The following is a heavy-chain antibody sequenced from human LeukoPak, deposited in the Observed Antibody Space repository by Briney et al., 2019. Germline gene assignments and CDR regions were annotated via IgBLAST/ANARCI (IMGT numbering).Heavy chain of an antibody. V-gene: IGHV4-39*01. J-gene: IGHJ6*03. D-gene: IGHD5-24*01. CDR1: GGSISSYY. CDR3: ARLRDGYNLGLYFYYMDV. CDR2: IYYSGST. Sequence: SETLSLTCTVSGGSISSYYWGWIRQPPGKGLEWIGSIYYSGSTYYNPSLKSRVTISVDTSKNQFSLKLSSVTAADTAVYYCARLRDGYNLGLYFYYMDVWGKGTTVTISS.